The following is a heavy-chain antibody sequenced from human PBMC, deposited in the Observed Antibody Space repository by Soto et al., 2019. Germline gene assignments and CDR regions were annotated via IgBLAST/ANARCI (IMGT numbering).Heavy chain of an antibody. CDR2: ISGSGGST. V-gene: IGHV3-23*01. D-gene: IGHD6-13*01. CDR1: GFTFSSYA. CDR3: AKRSSSGYPPNYYFDY. J-gene: IGHJ4*02. Sequence: GGSLRLSCAASGFTFSSYAMSWVRQAPGKGLEWVSAISGSGGSTYYADSVKGRFTISRDNSKNTLYLHMNSLRAEDTALYYCAKRSSSGYPPNYYFDYWGQGTLVTVSS.